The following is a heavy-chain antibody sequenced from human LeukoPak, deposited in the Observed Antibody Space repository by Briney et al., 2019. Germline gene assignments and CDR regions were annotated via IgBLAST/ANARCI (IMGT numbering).Heavy chain of an antibody. V-gene: IGHV3-30-3*01. J-gene: IGHJ5*02. CDR1: GFTFSSYA. D-gene: IGHD3-22*01. Sequence: PGRSLRLSCAASGFTFSSYAMHWVRQAPGKGLEWVAVISYDGSNKYYADSVKGRFTISRDNSKNTLYLQMNSLRAEDTAVHYCARDQLRVINPTYNWFDPWGQGTLVTVSS. CDR2: ISYDGSNK. CDR3: ARDQLRVINPTYNWFDP.